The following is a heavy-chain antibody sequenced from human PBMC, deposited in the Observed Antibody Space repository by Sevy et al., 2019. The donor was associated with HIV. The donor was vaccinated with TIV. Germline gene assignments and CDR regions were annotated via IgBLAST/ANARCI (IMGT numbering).Heavy chain of an antibody. CDR1: GFTFSNAW. D-gene: IGHD5-18*01. CDR2: IKSKTDGGTT. Sequence: GGSLRLSCAASGFTFSNAWMNWVRQAPGKGLEWVGRIKSKTDGGTTDYAAPVKGRFTISREDSKNRLYLQMKSLKTDDTAVYYCTTDGGGYNYGYSFDYWGQGTLVTVSS. CDR3: TTDGGGYNYGYSFDY. V-gene: IGHV3-15*07. J-gene: IGHJ4*02.